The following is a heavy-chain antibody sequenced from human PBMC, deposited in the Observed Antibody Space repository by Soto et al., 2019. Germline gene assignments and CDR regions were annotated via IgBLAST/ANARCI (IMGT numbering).Heavy chain of an antibody. D-gene: IGHD2-21*02. Sequence: QVQLVESGGGMVQPGTSLRLSCAASGFTFNSPSLHWVRQRPDKGLEWVAVISHDGRVTFYADFVKGRFTVSRDNSKNTIYLQANSLRAEDTAVYYCAREPYGDSQYFDYWGQGTLVTVSS. J-gene: IGHJ4*02. CDR1: GFTFNSPS. CDR2: ISHDGRVT. CDR3: AREPYGDSQYFDY. V-gene: IGHV3-30*04.